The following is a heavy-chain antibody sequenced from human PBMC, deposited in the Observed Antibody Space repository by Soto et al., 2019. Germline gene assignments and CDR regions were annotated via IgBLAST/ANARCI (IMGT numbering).Heavy chain of an antibody. CDR2: ISYDRNNK. D-gene: IGHD2-15*01. V-gene: IGHV3-30*03. CDR3: ARGMGGRVYYYYFGMDV. CDR1: GFTFSSNG. J-gene: IGHJ6*02. Sequence: GGSLRLSCEASGFTFSSNGMNWVRQAPGKGLEWVAVISYDRNNKYYADSVRGRLTISRDNSKNTLYLEMNGLRPDDTSVYYCARGMGGRVYYYYFGMDVWGPGTTVTVSS.